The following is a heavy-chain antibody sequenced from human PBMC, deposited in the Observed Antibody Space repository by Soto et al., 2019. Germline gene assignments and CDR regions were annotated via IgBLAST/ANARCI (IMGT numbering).Heavy chain of an antibody. Sequence: GGSLRLSCVASGFTFSNYNMNWVRQSPGKGLEWVSHISGSSIYIHYADSVRGRFTISRDNAKNSVYLQMDSLRVEDTAVYYCAREGALKPFSSWGQGALVTVS. V-gene: IGHV3-21*01. CDR2: ISGSSIYI. CDR1: GFTFSNYN. J-gene: IGHJ5*02. CDR3: AREGALKPFSS.